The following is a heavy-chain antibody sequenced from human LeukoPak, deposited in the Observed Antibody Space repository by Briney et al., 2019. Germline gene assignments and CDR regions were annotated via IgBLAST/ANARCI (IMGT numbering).Heavy chain of an antibody. CDR2: IYYSGST. Sequence: SETLSLTCTVSGGSISSYYWSWIRQPPGKGLEWIGYIYYSGSTNYNPSLKSRVTISVDTSKNQFSLKLSSVTAADTAVYYCARVSSNCDFWSGYLPNYYYYYMDVWGKGTTVTVSS. CDR3: ARVSSNCDFWSGYLPNYYYYYMDV. D-gene: IGHD3-3*01. V-gene: IGHV4-59*01. J-gene: IGHJ6*03. CDR1: GGSISSYY.